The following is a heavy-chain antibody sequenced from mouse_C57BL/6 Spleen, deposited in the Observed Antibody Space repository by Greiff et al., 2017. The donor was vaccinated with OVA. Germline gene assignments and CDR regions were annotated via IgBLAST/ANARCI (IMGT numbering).Heavy chain of an antibody. CDR2: IYPGDGDT. CDR3: AVYDYDGRNYYAMDY. Sequence: VQRVESGPELVKPGASVKISCKASGYAFSSSWMNWVKQRPGKGLEWIGRIYPGDGDTNYNGKFKGKATLTADKSSSTAYMQLSSLTSEDSAVYFCAVYDYDGRNYYAMDYWGQGTSVTVS. D-gene: IGHD2-4*01. V-gene: IGHV1-82*01. CDR1: GYAFSSSW. J-gene: IGHJ4*01.